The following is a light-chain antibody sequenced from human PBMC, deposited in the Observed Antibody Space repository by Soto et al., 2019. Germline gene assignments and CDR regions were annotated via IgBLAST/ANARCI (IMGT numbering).Light chain of an antibody. CDR1: SSDIGGYNS. V-gene: IGLV2-8*01. J-gene: IGLJ3*02. CDR3: SSSAGTNSLVL. Sequence: QSVLTQPPSASGSPGQSVTISCTGTSSDIGGYNSVSWYQQHPGKAPKLMIYEVNKRPLGVPERFSGSKSGNTASLTVSGLQADDEADYYCSSSAGTNSLVLFGGGTKVTVL. CDR2: EVN.